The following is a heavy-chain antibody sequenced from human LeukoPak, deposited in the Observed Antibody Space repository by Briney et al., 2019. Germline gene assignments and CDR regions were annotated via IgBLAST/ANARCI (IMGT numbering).Heavy chain of an antibody. CDR1: GGSISSGGYY. D-gene: IGHD3-10*01. J-gene: IGHJ6*03. V-gene: IGHV4-61*08. CDR2: IHYSGST. CDR3: RENYYYYYMDV. Sequence: SETLSLTCAVSGGSISSGGYYWGWIRQPPGKGLEWIGYIHYSGSTSYNPSLKSRVTILVDTSKNQFSLKFYCARVEEGYGSGRRENYYYYYMDVWGKGTTVTISS.